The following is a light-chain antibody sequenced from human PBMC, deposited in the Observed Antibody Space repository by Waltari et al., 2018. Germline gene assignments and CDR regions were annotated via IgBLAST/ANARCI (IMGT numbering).Light chain of an antibody. CDR1: QSLVYSDGNTY. V-gene: IGKV2-30*01. Sequence: DVVMTQSPLSLPVTLGQPASISCSSSQSLVYSDGNTYLNWFQQRPGQSPRRLIYKVSSRDAGVPDRFSGSGSGTDFTLKISRVEAEDVGVYYCMQHTLWPRTFGQGTKLEIK. CDR3: MQHTLWPRT. J-gene: IGKJ2*01. CDR2: KVS.